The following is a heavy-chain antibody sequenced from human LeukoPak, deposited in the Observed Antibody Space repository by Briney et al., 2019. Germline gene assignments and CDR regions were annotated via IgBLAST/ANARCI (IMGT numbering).Heavy chain of an antibody. J-gene: IGHJ2*01. V-gene: IGHV4-61*02. Sequence: SSETLSLTCTVSGGSISSGSYYWSWIRQPAGKGLEWIGRVYTSGSTNYSPSLKSRVTISVDTSKNQFSLKLSSVTAADTAVYYCARQYVDILTGYHRGELYWYFDLWGRGTLVTVSS. CDR1: GGSISSGSYY. CDR3: ARQYVDILTGYHRGELYWYFDL. D-gene: IGHD3-9*01. CDR2: VYTSGST.